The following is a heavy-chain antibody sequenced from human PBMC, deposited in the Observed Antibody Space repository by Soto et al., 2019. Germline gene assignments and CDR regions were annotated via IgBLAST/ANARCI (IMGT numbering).Heavy chain of an antibody. J-gene: IGHJ3*02. CDR3: ARDSSGPAFDI. Sequence: PSEALSLTCTVSGGSISSGGYYWSWIRQHPGKGLEWIGYIYYSGSTYYNPSLKSRVTISVDTSKNQFSLKLSSVTAADTAVYYCARDSSGPAFDIWGHGTMVTVSS. D-gene: IGHD6-19*01. CDR1: GGSISSGGYY. CDR2: IYYSGST. V-gene: IGHV4-31*03.